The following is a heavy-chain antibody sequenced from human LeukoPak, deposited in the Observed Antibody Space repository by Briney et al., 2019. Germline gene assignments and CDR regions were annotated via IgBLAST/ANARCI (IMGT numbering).Heavy chain of an antibody. V-gene: IGHV3-23*01. Sequence: GGSLRLSCAASGFTFSSYAMSWVRQAPGKGLEWVSAVSGSGGSTYYADSVKGRFTISRDNSKNTLYLQMNSLKTEDTAVYYCTTVGYSSGWWFYYFDYWGQGTLVTVSS. J-gene: IGHJ4*02. D-gene: IGHD6-19*01. CDR3: TTVGYSSGWWFYYFDY. CDR2: VSGSGGST. CDR1: GFTFSSYA.